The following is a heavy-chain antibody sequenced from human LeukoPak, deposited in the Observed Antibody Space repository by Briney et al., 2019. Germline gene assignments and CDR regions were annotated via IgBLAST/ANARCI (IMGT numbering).Heavy chain of an antibody. CDR1: GGTFSSYA. Sequence: ASVKVSCKASGGTFSSYAISWVRQAPGQGLEWMGWTSAYNNDTKYAQKLQGRVTMTTDTSMSTVYMELRSLRSDDTAVYYCARTNIHCNGTNCGPLDYWGQGTLVTVSS. V-gene: IGHV1-18*01. J-gene: IGHJ4*02. D-gene: IGHD2/OR15-2a*01. CDR3: ARTNIHCNGTNCGPLDY. CDR2: TSAYNNDT.